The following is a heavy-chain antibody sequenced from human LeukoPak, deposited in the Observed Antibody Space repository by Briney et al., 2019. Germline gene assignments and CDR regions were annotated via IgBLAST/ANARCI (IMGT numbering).Heavy chain of an antibody. CDR1: GFTFSSYG. Sequence: GGSLRLSCAASGFTFSSYGMHWVRQAPGKGLEWVAVISYDGSNKYYADSVKGRFTISRDNAKNTLYLQMNSLRAEDTAVYYCARERYGDYYFDYWGQGTLVTVSS. D-gene: IGHD4-17*01. J-gene: IGHJ4*02. CDR3: ARERYGDYYFDY. V-gene: IGHV3-30*03. CDR2: ISYDGSNK.